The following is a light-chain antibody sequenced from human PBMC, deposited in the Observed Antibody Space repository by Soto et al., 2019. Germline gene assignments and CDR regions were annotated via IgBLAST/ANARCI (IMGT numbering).Light chain of an antibody. J-gene: IGKJ3*01. CDR1: QSLLYSSNNKNY. CDR2: WAS. V-gene: IGKV4-1*01. CDR3: QQYYTTPFT. Sequence: DIVMTQSPDSLAVSLGERATINCKFSQSLLYSSNNKNYLAWYQQKPGQPPKLLIYWASTRESGVPDRFSGSGSGTDFTLTISSLQAEDVAVYYCQQYYTTPFTFGPGTKVDVK.